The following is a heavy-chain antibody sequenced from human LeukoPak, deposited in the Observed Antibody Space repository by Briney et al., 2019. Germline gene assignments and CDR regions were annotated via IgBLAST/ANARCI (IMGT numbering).Heavy chain of an antibody. CDR1: GGAFSSYA. J-gene: IGHJ5*02. V-gene: IGHV1-69*05. Sequence: PVKVFCKASGGAFSSYAINWGRQAPGQGLEWMGGIIPIFGTANYAQKFQGRVTITTDESTSTAYMELSSLRSEDTAVYYCARVTGNYWFDPWGQGTLVTVSS. CDR2: IIPIFGTA. CDR3: ARVTGNYWFDP. D-gene: IGHD1-14*01.